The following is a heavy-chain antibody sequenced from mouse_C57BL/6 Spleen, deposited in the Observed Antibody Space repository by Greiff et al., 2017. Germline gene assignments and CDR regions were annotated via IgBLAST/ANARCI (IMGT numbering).Heavy chain of an antibody. V-gene: IGHV14-3*01. CDR3: ARFCSSFLLYYAMDY. CDR1: GFNIKNTY. Sequence: VQLLQSVAELVRPGASVKLSCTASGFNIKNTYMHWVKQRPEQGLEWIGRIDPANGTTKYAPKFQGMATITADTSTNTAYLQLSSLTSEDTAIYYSARFCSSFLLYYAMDYWGQGTSVTVSS. J-gene: IGHJ4*01. CDR2: IDPANGTT. D-gene: IGHD1-1*01.